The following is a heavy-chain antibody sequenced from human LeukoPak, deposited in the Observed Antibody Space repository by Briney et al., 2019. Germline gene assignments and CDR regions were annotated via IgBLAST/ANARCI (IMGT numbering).Heavy chain of an antibody. Sequence: SGGSLRLSCAASGFTFDDYAMHWVRQAPGKGLEWVSSISSSSSYIYYADSVKGRFTISRDNAKNSLYLQMNSLRAEDTALYYCARGASSSGFDYWGQGTLVTVSS. CDR3: ARGASSSGFDY. CDR2: ISSSSSYI. V-gene: IGHV3-21*01. CDR1: GFTFDDYA. J-gene: IGHJ4*02. D-gene: IGHD6-19*01.